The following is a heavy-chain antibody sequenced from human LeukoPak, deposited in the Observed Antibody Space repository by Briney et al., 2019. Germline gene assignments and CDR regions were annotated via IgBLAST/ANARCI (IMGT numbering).Heavy chain of an antibody. CDR1: GYTFTIYY. Sequence: GASVTVSCKASGYTFTIYYMHWVRQAPGQGLEWMGIINPSGGSTSYAQKFQGRVTMTRDTSTSTVYMELSSLRSEDTAVYYCARSSIAVAANDYWGQGTLVTVSS. J-gene: IGHJ4*02. CDR2: INPSGGST. V-gene: IGHV1-46*01. D-gene: IGHD6-19*01. CDR3: ARSSIAVAANDY.